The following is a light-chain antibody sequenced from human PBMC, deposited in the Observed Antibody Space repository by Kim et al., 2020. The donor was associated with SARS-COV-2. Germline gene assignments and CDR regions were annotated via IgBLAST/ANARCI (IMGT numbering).Light chain of an antibody. CDR1: NIGTKH. J-gene: IGLJ2*01. Sequence: SYELTQPLSVSVALGQTASISCGGDNIGTKHVQWYQQKAGQAPMLVIYRDNNRPSGIPERFSGSNSGNTATLTISVAKVGDEAEYYCQVWDNSVIFGGGT. V-gene: IGLV3-9*01. CDR3: QVWDNSVI. CDR2: RDN.